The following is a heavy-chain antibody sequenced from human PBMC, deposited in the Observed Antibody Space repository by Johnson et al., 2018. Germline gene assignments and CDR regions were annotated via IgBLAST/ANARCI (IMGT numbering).Heavy chain of an antibody. J-gene: IGHJ3*02. D-gene: IGHD6-19*01. CDR3: TRERDYSGGDALDI. CDR2: IRSKAYGGTT. CDR1: GFTFGDYA. V-gene: IGHV3-49*03. Sequence: EVQLVESGGGLVQPGRSLRLSCTASGFTFGDYAMSWFRQAPGKGLEWVGFIRSKAYGGTTEYAASVKGRFTISRDDSKSIAYLQMNSLKTEDTAVYYCTRERDYSGGDALDIWGQGTMVTVSS.